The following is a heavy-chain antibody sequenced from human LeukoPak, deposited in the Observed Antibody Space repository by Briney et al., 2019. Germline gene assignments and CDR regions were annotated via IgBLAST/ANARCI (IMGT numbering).Heavy chain of an antibody. D-gene: IGHD3-3*02. CDR3: ARASAFLEFYYFDY. CDR2: ISAYNGNT. CDR1: GYTFTSYG. J-gene: IGHJ4*02. Sequence: VKVSCKASGYTFTSYGISWVRQAPGQGLEWMGWISAYNGNTNYAQKLQGRVTMTTDTSTSTAYMELRSLRSDDTAVYYCARASAFLEFYYFDYWGQGTLVTVSS. V-gene: IGHV1-18*01.